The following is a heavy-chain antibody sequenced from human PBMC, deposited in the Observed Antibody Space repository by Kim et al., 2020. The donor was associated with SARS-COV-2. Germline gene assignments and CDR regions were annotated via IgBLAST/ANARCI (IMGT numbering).Heavy chain of an antibody. D-gene: IGHD1-26*01. CDR3: AREYSGSYSSFDY. V-gene: IGHV4-4*07. Sequence: YNPSLKSRITMSMDTSQNQFSLRLSSVTAADTAVYYCAREYSGSYSSFDYWGQGTLVTVSS. J-gene: IGHJ4*02.